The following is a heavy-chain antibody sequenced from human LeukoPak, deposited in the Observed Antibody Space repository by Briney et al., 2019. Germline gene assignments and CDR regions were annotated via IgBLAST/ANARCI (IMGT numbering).Heavy chain of an antibody. V-gene: IGHV3-23*01. J-gene: IGHJ4*02. D-gene: IGHD5-18*01. CDR1: GFTFSSYA. Sequence: GGSLRLSCAASGFTFSSYAMSWVRQAPGKGLEWVSAISGSGGSTYYADSVKGRFTISRDNSKNTLYLQMNSLRAEDTAVYYCTYLGYSYGPFDYWGQGTLVTVSS. CDR3: TYLGYSYGPFDY. CDR2: ISGSGGST.